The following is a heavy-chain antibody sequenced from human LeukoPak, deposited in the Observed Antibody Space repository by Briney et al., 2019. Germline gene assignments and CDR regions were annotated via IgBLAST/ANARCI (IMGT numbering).Heavy chain of an antibody. V-gene: IGHV5-51*01. CDR1: GYSFTSYW. CDR2: IYPGDSDA. J-gene: IGHJ4*02. Sequence: GESLKISCKGSGYSFTSYWIGWVRQMPGKGLEWMGIIYPGDSDARYSPSFQGQVTISADKSISTAYLQWSSLKASDTAMYYCARAPEYYDSSAIFDYWGQGTLVIVSS. D-gene: IGHD3-22*01. CDR3: ARAPEYYDSSAIFDY.